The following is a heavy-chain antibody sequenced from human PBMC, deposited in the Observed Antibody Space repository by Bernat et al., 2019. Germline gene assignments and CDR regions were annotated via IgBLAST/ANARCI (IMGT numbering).Heavy chain of an antibody. V-gene: IGHV1-2*02. D-gene: IGHD1-26*01. CDR3: ARDSIIGAHCYDY. CDR2: INPKSGGT. Sequence: QVQLVQSGTEVKKPGASVKVSCKTSGYSFSGYYIHWVWQAPGQGLEWMGWINPKSGGTNYAQKFQGRVTMTRDTSMSTVYMEMSRLRSDDTAIYYCARDSIIGAHCYDYWGQGTLVTVSS. CDR1: GYSFSGYY. J-gene: IGHJ4*02.